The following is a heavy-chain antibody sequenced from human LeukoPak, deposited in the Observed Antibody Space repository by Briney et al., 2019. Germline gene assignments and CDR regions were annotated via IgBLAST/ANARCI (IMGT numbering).Heavy chain of an antibody. CDR3: ARSRAFDSGYGYFDY. J-gene: IGHJ4*02. Sequence: SVKASCKASGGTFSSYAISWVRQAPGQGLEWMGGIIPIFGTANYAQKFQGRVTITADESTSTAYMELSSLRSEDTAVYYCARSRAFDSGYGYFDYWGQGALVTVSS. CDR1: GGTFSSYA. D-gene: IGHD5-12*01. V-gene: IGHV1-69*13. CDR2: IIPIFGTA.